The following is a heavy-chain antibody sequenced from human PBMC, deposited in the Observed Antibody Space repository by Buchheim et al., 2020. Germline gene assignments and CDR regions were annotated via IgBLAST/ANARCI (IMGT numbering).Heavy chain of an antibody. CDR2: IKQDGSEK. V-gene: IGHV3-7*01. CDR1: GFTFSSYW. J-gene: IGHJ4*02. CDR3: ARVVTIFGVVTDFFDY. Sequence: EVQLVESGGGLVQPGGSLRLSCAASGFTFSSYWMSWVRQAPGKGLEWVANIKQDGSEKYYVDSVKGRFTISRDNAKNSLYLQMDRLRAEGTAVYYCARVVTIFGVVTDFFDYWGQGTL. D-gene: IGHD3-3*01.